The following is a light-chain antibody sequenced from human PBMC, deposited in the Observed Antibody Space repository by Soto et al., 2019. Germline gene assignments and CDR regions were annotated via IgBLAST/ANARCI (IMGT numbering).Light chain of an antibody. V-gene: IGKV3-11*01. J-gene: IGKJ2*01. Sequence: EIVLTQSPDTLSLSPGESATLSCRASQSVSRYLAWYQQKPGQTPRLLIYDASNRAAGIPARFSGSGSGTDFTLTISSLEPEDFAVYYCQQRTDWPPVYTFGQGTKLEIK. CDR1: QSVSRY. CDR2: DAS. CDR3: QQRTDWPPVYT.